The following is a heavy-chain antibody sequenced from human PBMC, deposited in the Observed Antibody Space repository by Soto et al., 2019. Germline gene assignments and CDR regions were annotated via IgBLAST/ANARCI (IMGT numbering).Heavy chain of an antibody. Sequence: SLRLSCTASGFTFGDYAMSWVRQAPGKGLEWVGFIRSKAYGGTTEYAASVKGRFTISRDDSKSIAYLQMKSLKTEDTAVYYCIRVLSVVVPAAIPHYGMDVWGQGTTVTVSS. J-gene: IGHJ6*02. CDR2: IRSKAYGGTT. V-gene: IGHV3-49*04. D-gene: IGHD2-2*02. CDR1: GFTFGDYA. CDR3: IRVLSVVVPAAIPHYGMDV.